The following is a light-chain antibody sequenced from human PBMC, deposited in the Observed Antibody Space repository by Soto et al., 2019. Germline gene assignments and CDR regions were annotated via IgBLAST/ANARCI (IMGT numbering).Light chain of an antibody. CDR2: DAS. CDR3: QQSYGTPWT. Sequence: DIQMTQSPSSLSASVGDRVTITCRASQSISSYLNWYQQKPGKAPKLLIYDASSLQSGVPSRFSGSGSGTDFTLTISSLQPEDFATYYCQQSYGTPWTFGQGTKVEIK. V-gene: IGKV1-39*01. J-gene: IGKJ1*01. CDR1: QSISSY.